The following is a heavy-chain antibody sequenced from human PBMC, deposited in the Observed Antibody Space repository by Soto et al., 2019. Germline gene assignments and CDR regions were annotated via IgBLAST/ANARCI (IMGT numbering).Heavy chain of an antibody. CDR3: ARGGIVAVPAALSSYDDYTNYRFDS. J-gene: IGHJ4*02. CDR1: GGSFSDFA. D-gene: IGHD2-15*01. V-gene: IGHV1-69*01. CDR2: IIPMFAAT. Sequence: QVQLAQSGAEVRKPGSSVKVSCKASGGSFSDFAFSWVRQAPGQDLEWMGGIIPMFAATKYAQEFQGRVTITADASTRTVYLALNSLTSDDSAVYYCARGGIVAVPAALSSYDDYTNYRFDSWGQGTLVSVSS.